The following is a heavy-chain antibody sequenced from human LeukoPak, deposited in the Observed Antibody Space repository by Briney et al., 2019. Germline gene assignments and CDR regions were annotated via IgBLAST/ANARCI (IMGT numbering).Heavy chain of an antibody. CDR1: GFTFSSYA. CDR2: ITGSGSGT. J-gene: IGHJ4*02. CDR3: AKDRDFDY. Sequence: PGGSLRLSCAASGFTFSSYAMGWVRQAPGKGLEWVSAITGSGSGTYYADSVKGRFTISRDNSKNTLYLQMNSLRAEDTAVYYCAKDRDFDYWGQGTLVTVSS. V-gene: IGHV3-23*01.